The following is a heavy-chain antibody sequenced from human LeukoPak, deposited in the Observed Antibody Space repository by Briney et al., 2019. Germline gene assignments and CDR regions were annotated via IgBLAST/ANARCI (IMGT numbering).Heavy chain of an antibody. CDR1: GASISSGDYY. Sequence: SETLSLTCTVSGASISSGDYYWHWIRQSPGKGLEWIGYIYYTGSIYYNPSLKSRVIISVDTSKNQFSLNLSSVTAADTAVYYCARGLLSRDYDSSGFGYWGQGTLVTVSS. D-gene: IGHD3-22*01. V-gene: IGHV4-30-4*01. CDR3: ARGLLSRDYDSSGFGY. J-gene: IGHJ4*02. CDR2: IYYTGSI.